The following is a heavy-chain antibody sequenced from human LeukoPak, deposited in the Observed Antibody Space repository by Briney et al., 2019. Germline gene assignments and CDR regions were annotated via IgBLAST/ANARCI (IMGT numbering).Heavy chain of an antibody. CDR3: ARGGSSRFDY. V-gene: IGHV3-7*01. D-gene: IGHD6-6*01. CDR1: GFTFSSYW. Sequence: PGGSLRLSCAASGFTFSSYWMSWVRQAPGKGLEWVANIEEDGSEKYYVDSVKGRFTISRDSAKNSLYLQMNSLRAEDTAVYYCARGGSSRFDYWGQGTLVTVSS. CDR2: IEEDGSEK. J-gene: IGHJ4*02.